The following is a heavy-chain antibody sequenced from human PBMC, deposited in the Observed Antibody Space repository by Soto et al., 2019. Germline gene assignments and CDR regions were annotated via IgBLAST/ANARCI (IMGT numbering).Heavy chain of an antibody. Sequence: SETLSLTCAVYGGSFSGYYWSWIRQPPGKGLEWIGEINHSGSTNYNPSLKSRVTISVDTSKNQFSLKLSSVTAADTAVYYCARDLPYYDSSGYYRLDYFDYWGQGTLVTVSS. CDR1: GGSFSGYY. CDR3: ARDLPYYDSSGYYRLDYFDY. CDR2: INHSGST. J-gene: IGHJ4*02. D-gene: IGHD3-22*01. V-gene: IGHV4-34*01.